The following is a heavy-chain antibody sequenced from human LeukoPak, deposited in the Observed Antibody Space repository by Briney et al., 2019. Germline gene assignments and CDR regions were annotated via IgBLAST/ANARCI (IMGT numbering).Heavy chain of an antibody. Sequence: PGGSLRLSCAASGFTFSSYSMLWVGRAPGKGMEWVAFIRYDGSNKYYADSVKGRFTISRDNSKNTLYLQMNSLRAEDTAVYYCAKVSPRGLLWFGELSPWGQGTLVTVSS. CDR2: IRYDGSNK. D-gene: IGHD3-10*01. V-gene: IGHV3-30*02. J-gene: IGHJ5*02. CDR3: AKVSPRGLLWFGELSP. CDR1: GFTFSSYS.